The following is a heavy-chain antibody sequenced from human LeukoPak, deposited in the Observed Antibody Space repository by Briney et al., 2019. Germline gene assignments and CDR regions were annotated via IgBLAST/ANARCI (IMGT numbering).Heavy chain of an antibody. V-gene: IGHV4-39*01. CDR1: GGSISSSNYY. Sequence: SQTLSLTCTVSGGSISSSNYYWAWIRQPPGKGLECIGSIYYSGSTYYNPSLKSRVTISVDTSKNQFFLKVNSVTATDTAVYYCAKWPIDWGQGTLVTVSS. J-gene: IGHJ4*02. CDR2: IYYSGST. CDR3: AKWPID. D-gene: IGHD2-8*01.